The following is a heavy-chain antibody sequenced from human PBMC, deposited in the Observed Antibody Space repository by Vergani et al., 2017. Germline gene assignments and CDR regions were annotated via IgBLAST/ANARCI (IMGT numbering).Heavy chain of an antibody. CDR1: GFTFQAFA. D-gene: IGHD3-16*01. CDR2: IDRNYGVK. CDR3: VKDNDYDADGPFDL. V-gene: IGHV3-9*01. Sequence: VEAGGGLVQPGGSLRLSCTASGFTFQAFAFLLVRQVSGRGLEWVSGIDRNYGVKNGNSFEGRFSISRDNAKKAVFLQMNNLRHEDTALYFCVKDNDYDADGPFDLWGRGTLVTVSS. J-gene: IGHJ2*01.